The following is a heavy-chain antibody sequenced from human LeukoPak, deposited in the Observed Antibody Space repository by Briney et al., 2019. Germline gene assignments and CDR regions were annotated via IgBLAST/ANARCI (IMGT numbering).Heavy chain of an antibody. CDR3: ARVAVTSSSDAFDI. J-gene: IGHJ3*02. Sequence: GGSLRLSCAASGFSASNEYMSWVRQTPGRGLEWLSIIYPGGDTYYPDSLKGTFTISRDNSKNTVYLQMNNLRVEDTAVYFCARVAVTSSSDAFDIWGQGTMVTVSS. V-gene: IGHV3-66*01. D-gene: IGHD2-21*02. CDR2: IYPGGDT. CDR1: GFSASNEY.